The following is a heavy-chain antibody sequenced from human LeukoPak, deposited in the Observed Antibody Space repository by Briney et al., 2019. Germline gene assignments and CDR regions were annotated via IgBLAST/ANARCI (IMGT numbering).Heavy chain of an antibody. D-gene: IGHD6-19*01. CDR3: ARQYSSGWPWFDP. J-gene: IGHJ5*02. CDR1: GGSISSGGYY. Sequence: SETLSLTCTVSGGSISSGGYYWGWLRQPPGKGLEWIGSIYYSGSAYYIPSLKSRVTISADTSKNQFSLKLSSVTAADAAVYYCARQYSSGWPWFDPWGQGTLVTVSS. V-gene: IGHV4-39*01. CDR2: IYYSGSA.